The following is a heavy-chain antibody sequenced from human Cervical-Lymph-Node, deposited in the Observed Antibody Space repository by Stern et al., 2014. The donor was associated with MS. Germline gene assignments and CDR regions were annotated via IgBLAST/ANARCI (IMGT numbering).Heavy chain of an antibody. CDR2: RSYDASKK. Sequence: VLLVVSGGGVVQHGRSLRLSCAASGITFGSYGMHCVRQAPGKGMEWEAVRSYDASKKDYADSVKGRLTISRDNIKNTLYLQMSSLRVEDTAVYYCAKGPAAMGGWRYYGMDVWGQGTTVTVSS. V-gene: IGHV3-30*18. D-gene: IGHD2-2*01. J-gene: IGHJ6*02. CDR3: AKGPAAMGGWRYYGMDV. CDR1: GITFGSYG.